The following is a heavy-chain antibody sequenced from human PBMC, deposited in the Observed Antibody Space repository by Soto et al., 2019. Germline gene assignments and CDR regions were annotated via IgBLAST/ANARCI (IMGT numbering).Heavy chain of an antibody. V-gene: IGHV4-39*01. CDR3: ARTGGSGSYRRHWYFAL. CDR1: GGSISSSSYY. CDR2: IYYSGST. Sequence: SETLSLTCTVSGGSISSSSYYWGWIRQPPGKGLEWIGSIYYSGSTYYNPSLKSRVTISVDTSKNQFSLKLSSVTAADTAVYYCARTGGSGSYRRHWYFALWGRGTLVTVSS. D-gene: IGHD3-10*01. J-gene: IGHJ2*01.